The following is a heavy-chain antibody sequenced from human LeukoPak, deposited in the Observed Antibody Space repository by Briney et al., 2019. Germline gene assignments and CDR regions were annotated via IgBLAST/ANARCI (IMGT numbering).Heavy chain of an antibody. J-gene: IGHJ4*02. CDR3: ARESSSSCLDY. D-gene: IGHD6-6*01. V-gene: IGHV4-31*03. Sequence: SETLSLTCTVSGGSISSGGYYWSWIRQHPGKGLEWIGYIYYSGSTYYNPSLKSRVTISVDTSKNQFSLKLSSVTAADTAVYYCARESSSSCLDYWGQGTLVTVSS. CDR1: GGSISSGGYY. CDR2: IYYSGST.